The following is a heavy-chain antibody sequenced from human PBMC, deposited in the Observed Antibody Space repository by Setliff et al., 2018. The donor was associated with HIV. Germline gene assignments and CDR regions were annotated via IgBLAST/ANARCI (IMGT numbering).Heavy chain of an antibody. Sequence: SETLSLTCTVSGDSIRSSSYYWGWTRQPPGKGLEWIGSIYYRGSTYYNPSLKSRLTISVDTSKNHFSLKLTSVTAADTAVYYCARQYGAVKSVVTVVAKYFPHWGQGTLVTVSS. CDR1: GDSIRSSSYY. V-gene: IGHV4-39*01. D-gene: IGHD2-21*02. CDR3: ARQYGAVKSVVTVVAKYFPH. J-gene: IGHJ1*01. CDR2: IYYRGST.